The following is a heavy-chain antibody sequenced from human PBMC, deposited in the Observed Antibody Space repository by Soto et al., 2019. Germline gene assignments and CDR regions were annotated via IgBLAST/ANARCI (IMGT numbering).Heavy chain of an antibody. CDR2: ISGSGGST. V-gene: IGHV3-23*01. CDR3: AKGSATPKRLIHYYYYYGMDV. J-gene: IGHJ6*02. D-gene: IGHD2-15*01. CDR1: GFTFSSYA. Sequence: GGSLRLSCAASGFTFSSYAMSWVRQAPGKGLEWVSAISGSGGSTYYADSVKGRFTISRDNSKNTLYLQMNSLRAEDTAVYYCAKGSATPKRLIHYYYYYGMDVWGQGTTVTVSS.